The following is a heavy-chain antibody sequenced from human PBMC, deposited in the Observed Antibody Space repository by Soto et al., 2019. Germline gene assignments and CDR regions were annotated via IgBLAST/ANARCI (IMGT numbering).Heavy chain of an antibody. Sequence: GGSLRLSCAASGFTFSSYGMHWVRQAPGKGLEWVAVIWYDGSNKYYADSVKGRFTISRDNSKNTLYLQMNSLRAEDTAVYYCARDMGSGYDPGAFDYWGQGTLVTVSS. CDR3: ARDMGSGYDPGAFDY. J-gene: IGHJ4*02. D-gene: IGHD5-12*01. CDR2: IWYDGSNK. V-gene: IGHV3-33*01. CDR1: GFTFSSYG.